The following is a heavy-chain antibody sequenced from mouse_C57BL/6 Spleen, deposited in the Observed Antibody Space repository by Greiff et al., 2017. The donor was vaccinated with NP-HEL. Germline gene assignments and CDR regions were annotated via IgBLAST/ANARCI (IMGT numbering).Heavy chain of an antibody. CDR1: GFTFSSYA. CDR2: ISDGGSYT. J-gene: IGHJ3*01. Sequence: EVQLVESGGGLVKPGGSLKLSCAASGFTFSSYAMSWVRQTPEKRLEWVATISDGGSYTYYPDNVKGRFTISKDNAKNNLYLQMSHLKSEDTAMYYCARGDDGLAWFAYWGQGTLVTVSA. D-gene: IGHD1-2*01. V-gene: IGHV5-4*01. CDR3: ARGDDGLAWFAY.